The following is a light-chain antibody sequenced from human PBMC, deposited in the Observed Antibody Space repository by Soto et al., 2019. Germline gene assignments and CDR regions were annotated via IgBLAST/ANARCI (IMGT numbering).Light chain of an antibody. Sequence: EIVMTQSPATLSVSPGERATLSCRASQRVSSNLAWYQQKPCQAPRLLIYGASTRATGIPARFSGSGSGTEFTLTISSLQSEDFAVYYCQQYNNWPFPSWTFGQGTKVEIK. CDR3: QQYNNWPFPSWT. V-gene: IGKV3-15*01. J-gene: IGKJ1*01. CDR2: GAS. CDR1: QRVSSN.